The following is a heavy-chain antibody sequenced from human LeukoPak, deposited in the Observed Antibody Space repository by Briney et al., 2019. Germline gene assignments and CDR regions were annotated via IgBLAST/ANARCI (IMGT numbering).Heavy chain of an antibody. CDR2: ISSSGST. J-gene: IGHJ4*02. CDR1: GFTFTSYA. V-gene: IGHV3-23*01. Sequence: GGSLRLSCAASGFTFTSYALTWVRQAPGKGLEWVSAISSSGSTFYADSVQGRFTISRDNSKNTVFLQMNSLRAEDTAIYYCAKDLSGYYYYFDYWGQGTLVTVSS. D-gene: IGHD3-22*01. CDR3: AKDLSGYYYYFDY.